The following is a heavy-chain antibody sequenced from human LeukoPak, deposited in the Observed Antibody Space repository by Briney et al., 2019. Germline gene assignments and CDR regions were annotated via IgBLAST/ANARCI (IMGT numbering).Heavy chain of an antibody. CDR2: IYSGGST. Sequence: GGSLRLSCAGSGFSFSSNVMSWVRQAPGKGLEWVSVIYSGGSTYYADSVKGRFTISRDNSKNTLYLQMNSLRAEDTAVYYCAKDPSSYYYDSSGYYPGYWGQGTLVTVSS. J-gene: IGHJ4*02. CDR1: GFSFSSNV. CDR3: AKDPSSYYYDSSGYYPGY. V-gene: IGHV3-53*01. D-gene: IGHD3-22*01.